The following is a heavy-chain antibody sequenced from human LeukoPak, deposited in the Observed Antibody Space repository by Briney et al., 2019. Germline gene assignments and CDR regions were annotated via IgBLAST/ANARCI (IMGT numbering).Heavy chain of an antibody. CDR3: AKGRTTTVRFLIDY. V-gene: IGHV3-48*01. CDR1: GFTFSSYS. Sequence: GGSLRLSCAASGFTFSSYSMNWVRQAPGKGLEWVSYISRSSSTIYYADSVKGRFTISRDKNTLYLQMNSLRAEDTAVYYCAKGRTTTVRFLIDYWGQGTLVTVSS. D-gene: IGHD4-17*01. CDR2: ISRSSSTI. J-gene: IGHJ4*02.